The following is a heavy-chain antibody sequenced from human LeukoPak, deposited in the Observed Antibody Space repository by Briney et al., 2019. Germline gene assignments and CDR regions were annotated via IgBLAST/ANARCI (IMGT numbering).Heavy chain of an antibody. CDR2: IYYSGST. D-gene: IGHD7-27*01. V-gene: IGHV4-61*01. Sequence: SETLSLTCTVSGFSISSGYYWSWIRQPPGKGLEWIGYIYYSGSTNYNPSLKSRVTISVDTSKNQFSLKLSSVTAADTAVYYCARVQSNTWDWGQGTLVTVSS. J-gene: IGHJ4*02. CDR1: GFSISSGYY. CDR3: ARVQSNTWD.